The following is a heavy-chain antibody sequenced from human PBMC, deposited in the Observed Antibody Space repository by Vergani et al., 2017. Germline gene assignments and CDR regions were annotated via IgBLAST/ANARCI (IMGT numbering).Heavy chain of an antibody. Sequence: VSCKASGGTFSSYTISWVRQAPGQGLEWMGRIIPILGIANYAQKVQGRVTITADKSTSTAYMALSSLRSEDTAVYYFARSVEMATTRRDYWGQGTLVTVSS. CDR2: IIPILGIA. CDR1: GGTFSSYT. J-gene: IGHJ4*02. V-gene: IGHV1-69*02. CDR3: ARSVEMATTRRDY. D-gene: IGHD5-24*01.